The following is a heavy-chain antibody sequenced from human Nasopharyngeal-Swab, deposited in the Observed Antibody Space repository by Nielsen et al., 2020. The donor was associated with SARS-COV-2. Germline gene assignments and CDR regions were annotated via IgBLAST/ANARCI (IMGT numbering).Heavy chain of an antibody. V-gene: IGHV4-34*01. CDR2: INHNERT. Sequence: SETLSLTCSVSGGSFTGFYCNWIRQAPGKGLEWIGEINHNERTNYNPSLKSRIAMLVDTSNNQVSLKVSSVSAGDTAVYYCARAGRVGDAYTGLDVWGQGTTVTVSS. CDR3: ARAGRVGDAYTGLDV. J-gene: IGHJ6*02. CDR1: GGSFTGFY. D-gene: IGHD5-24*01.